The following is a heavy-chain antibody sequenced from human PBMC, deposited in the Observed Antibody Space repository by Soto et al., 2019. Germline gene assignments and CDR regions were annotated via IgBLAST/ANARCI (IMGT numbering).Heavy chain of an antibody. Sequence: EVQLLESGGGLVQPGGSLRLSGAASGFTFSSYAMSWVREAPGKGLEWVSGISGSGGSTYYADSVKGRFTISRDNSKNTLYLQMNSLRAEDTAVYYCAKVMVKNWFDPWGQGTLVTVSS. CDR3: AKVMVKNWFDP. CDR2: ISGSGGST. V-gene: IGHV3-23*01. CDR1: GFTFSSYA. J-gene: IGHJ5*02. D-gene: IGHD5-18*01.